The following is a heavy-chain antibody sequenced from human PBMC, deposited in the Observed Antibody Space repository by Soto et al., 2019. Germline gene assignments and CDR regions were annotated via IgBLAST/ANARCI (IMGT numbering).Heavy chain of an antibody. D-gene: IGHD6-13*01. Sequence: QVQLQESGPGLVKPSQTLSLTCTVSGDSNTGAAYYWSWIRQHPGKGLEWIGHIHYSGTTYYNPSLKSRVSFSVDPSRKQFSLRLTSVTAADTAVYYCARDFRQDQQLPGYYYYGMDVWGQGTTVTVSS. CDR1: GDSNTGAAYY. J-gene: IGHJ6*02. CDR2: IHYSGTT. V-gene: IGHV4-31*03. CDR3: ARDFRQDQQLPGYYYYGMDV.